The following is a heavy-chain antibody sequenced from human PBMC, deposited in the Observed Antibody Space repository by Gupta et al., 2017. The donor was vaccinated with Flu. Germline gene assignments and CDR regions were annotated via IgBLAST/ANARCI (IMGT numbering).Heavy chain of an antibody. J-gene: IGHJ4*02. CDR3: ARKVYYLLDD. V-gene: IGHV3-48*02. CDR2: ISASGTST. D-gene: IGHD2-8*01. Sequence: DVQLVDSGGDLVQPGGSLRLSCAASGFALSSYAMTWVRQSPGKGLEWLSYISASGTSTSYADSVKGRFTVSRDNAKNSLYVQMNSLRDEDRAVYYCARKVYYLLDDGGQGTLVTVSS. CDR1: GFALSSYA.